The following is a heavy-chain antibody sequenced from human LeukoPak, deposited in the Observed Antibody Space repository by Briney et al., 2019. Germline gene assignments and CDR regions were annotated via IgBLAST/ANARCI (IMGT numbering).Heavy chain of an antibody. D-gene: IGHD2-21*01. Sequence: SETLSLTCTVSGYSISSGYYWGWIRQPPGKGLEWIGNIHHTGSTYYNPSLKSPVTISVDTSKNQFSLKLTSVSAADTAVYYCAREWVAVVPGALDIWGQGTMVTVSS. CDR2: IHHTGST. V-gene: IGHV4-38-2*02. J-gene: IGHJ3*02. CDR3: AREWVAVVPGALDI. CDR1: GYSISSGYY.